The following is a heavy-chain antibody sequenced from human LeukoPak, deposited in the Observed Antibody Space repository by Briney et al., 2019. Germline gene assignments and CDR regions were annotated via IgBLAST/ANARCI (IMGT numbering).Heavy chain of an antibody. CDR2: IYHSGST. Sequence: PSETLSLTCTVSGYSISSGYYWGWIRQPPGKGLEWIGSIYHSGSTYYNPSLKSRVTISVDTSKNQFSLKLSSVTAADTAVYYCARDPLGQLRDCGGDCYPFDPWGQGTLVTVSS. V-gene: IGHV4-38-2*02. CDR1: GYSISSGYY. CDR3: ARDPLGQLRDCGGDCYPFDP. J-gene: IGHJ5*02. D-gene: IGHD2-21*02.